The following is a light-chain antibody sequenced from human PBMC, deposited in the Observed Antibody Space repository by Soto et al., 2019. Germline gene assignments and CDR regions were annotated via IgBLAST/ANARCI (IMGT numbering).Light chain of an antibody. CDR1: SSDVGGYNY. V-gene: IGLV2-8*01. CDR2: DVN. J-gene: IGLJ2*01. Sequence: QSALTQPPSASGSPGQLVTISCTGTSSDVGGYNYVSWYQQHPGKAPKVMIYDVNKRPSGVPDRFSGSKSGNTASLTVSGLQAEDEGDYYCSSHAGGQNVVFGGGTKVTVL. CDR3: SSHAGGQNVV.